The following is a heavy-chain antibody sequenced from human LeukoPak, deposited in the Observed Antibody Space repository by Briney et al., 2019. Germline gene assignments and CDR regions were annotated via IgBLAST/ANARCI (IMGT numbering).Heavy chain of an antibody. CDR3: AKATLAVAGRYYFDY. Sequence: GGSLRLSCAASGLTFSSYAMSWVRQAPGEGLEWVSAISGSGSSTYYADSVKGRFTISRDNSKNTLYLQMSSLRAEDTAVYYCAKATLAVAGRYYFDYWGQGTLVTVSS. J-gene: IGHJ4*02. CDR2: ISGSGSST. CDR1: GLTFSSYA. D-gene: IGHD6-19*01. V-gene: IGHV3-23*01.